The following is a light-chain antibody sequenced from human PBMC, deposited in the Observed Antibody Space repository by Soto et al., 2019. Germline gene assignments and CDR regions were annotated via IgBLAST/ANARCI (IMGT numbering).Light chain of an antibody. V-gene: IGLV2-11*01. CDR1: SSDVDDYNY. Sequence: QPVLTQPRSVSGSPGQSVTISCTGTSSDVDDYNYVSWFQQHPGKAPKLMIYDVSERPSGVPDRFSGSKSGNTASLTISGLQAEDEADYYCCSYGGTFYVFGTGTKLTVL. CDR3: CSYGGTFYV. CDR2: DVS. J-gene: IGLJ1*01.